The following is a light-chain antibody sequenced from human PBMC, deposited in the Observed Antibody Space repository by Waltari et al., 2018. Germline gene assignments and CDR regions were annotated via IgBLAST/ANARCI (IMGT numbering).Light chain of an antibody. CDR3: QKYDFLPAT. CDR1: QGVGKY. V-gene: IGKV3-20*01. Sequence: IVLTQCPGTLSLSPGERATLSCRASQGVGKYLAWYQQRAGQAPRLLLYHTSIRATGIPDRCSGSGYGTDFSLTISRLEPEDFAVYFCQKYDFLPATFGQGTTVEIK. J-gene: IGKJ1*01. CDR2: HTS.